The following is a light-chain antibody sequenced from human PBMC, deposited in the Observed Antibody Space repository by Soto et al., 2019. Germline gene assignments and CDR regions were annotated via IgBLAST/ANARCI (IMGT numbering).Light chain of an antibody. CDR2: DVN. V-gene: IGLV2-14*03. CDR3: SAYRSGSTLV. J-gene: IGLJ2*01. CDR1: SSDVGGSND. Sequence: QSALTQPASVSGSPGQSITISCTGTSSDVGGSNDVSWYQQPPGKAPKLMIYDVNNRPAGIYNSFSGSKSGDTASLTISGRQAEDDADYYCSAYRSGSTLVFGGGTQLTVL.